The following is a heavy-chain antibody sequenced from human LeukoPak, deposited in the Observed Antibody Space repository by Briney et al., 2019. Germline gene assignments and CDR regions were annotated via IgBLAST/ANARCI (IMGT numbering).Heavy chain of an antibody. Sequence: SETLSLTCTVSGSISSSNYYWSWLRQPPGKGLEWIGYIYYSGSTYYNPSLNSRITISVDTSKNQFSLKLSSVTAADTAVYYCARNWGPEVGTAFDIWGQGTMVTVSS. J-gene: IGHJ3*02. V-gene: IGHV4-30-4*01. CDR2: IYYSGST. D-gene: IGHD7-27*01. CDR1: GSISSSNYY. CDR3: ARNWGPEVGTAFDI.